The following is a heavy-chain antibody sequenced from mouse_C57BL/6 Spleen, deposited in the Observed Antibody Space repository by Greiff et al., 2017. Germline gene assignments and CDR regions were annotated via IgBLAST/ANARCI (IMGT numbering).Heavy chain of an antibody. CDR2: IDPSDSET. V-gene: IGHV1-52*01. CDR3: ARLAYGGGFAY. CDR1: GYTFTSYW. D-gene: IGHD1-1*01. J-gene: IGHJ3*01. Sequence: VQLQQPGAELVRPGSSVKLSCKASGYTFTSYWMHWVKQRPIQGLEWIGNIDPSDSETHYNQKFKDKATLTVDKSSSTAYMQLSSLTSEDSAVDYCARLAYGGGFAYWGQGTLVTVSA.